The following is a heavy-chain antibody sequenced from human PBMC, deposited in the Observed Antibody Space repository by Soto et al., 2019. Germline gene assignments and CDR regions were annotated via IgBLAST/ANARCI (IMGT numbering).Heavy chain of an antibody. CDR1: GYSFTNYW. CDR3: ARHAGAEIVAGNYYSYYMDV. J-gene: IGHJ6*03. Sequence: GESLKISCEGSGYSFTNYWIGWVRQMPGKGLECMGIIYPGDSDTRYSPSFQGQVTISADKSIRTAYLLWSSLKASDTAMYYCARHAGAEIVAGNYYSYYMDVWGKGTTVTVSS. D-gene: IGHD6-19*01. V-gene: IGHV5-51*01. CDR2: IYPGDSDT.